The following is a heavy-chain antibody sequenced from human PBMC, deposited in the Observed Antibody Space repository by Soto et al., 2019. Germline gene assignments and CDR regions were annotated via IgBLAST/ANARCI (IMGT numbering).Heavy chain of an antibody. V-gene: IGHV3-15*07. Sequence: GGSLRLSCAASGFTFSNAWMNWVRQAPGKGLEWVGRIKSKTDGGTTDYAAPVKGRLPISREDSKNTLYLQMNSLKTEDTAVYYCTTDADIAVAGMGYWGQGTLVTVSS. CDR1: GFTFSNAW. CDR2: IKSKTDGGTT. D-gene: IGHD6-19*01. J-gene: IGHJ4*02. CDR3: TTDADIAVAGMGY.